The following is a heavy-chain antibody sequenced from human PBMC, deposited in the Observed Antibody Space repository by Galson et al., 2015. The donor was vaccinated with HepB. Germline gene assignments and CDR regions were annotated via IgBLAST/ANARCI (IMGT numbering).Heavy chain of an antibody. Sequence: SLRLSCTASGFTFSSYAMHWVRQAPGKGLEWVAVITYDRSNTKYAESVKGRFTISRDNSKNTLYLQMSSLKAEDTAIYYCTKWSWSGYYAGYNWFDPRGHGTLVTVSS. J-gene: IGHJ5*02. V-gene: IGHV3-30*18. CDR3: TKWSWSGYYAGYNWFDP. CDR1: GFTFSSYA. CDR2: ITYDRSNT. D-gene: IGHD3-3*01.